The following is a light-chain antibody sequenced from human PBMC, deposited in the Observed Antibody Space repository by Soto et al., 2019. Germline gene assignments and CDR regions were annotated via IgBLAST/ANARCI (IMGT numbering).Light chain of an antibody. CDR2: GVN. Sequence: QSALTQPASVSGSPGQSITISCTGTSSDVGHYNFVSWYQQHPGKAPQLMIYGVNSRPSGVSSRFSGSKSGNTASLTISGLQAEDEADYYCTSYTNINTWVFGGGTKLTVL. CDR3: TSYTNINTWV. V-gene: IGLV2-14*01. CDR1: SSDVGHYNF. J-gene: IGLJ3*02.